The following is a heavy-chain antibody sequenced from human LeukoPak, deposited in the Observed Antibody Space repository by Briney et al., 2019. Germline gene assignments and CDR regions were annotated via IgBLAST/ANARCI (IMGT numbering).Heavy chain of an antibody. J-gene: IGHJ4*02. CDR1: GFTFSCYG. D-gene: IGHD3-22*01. CDR3: ASHDYYDSSGYYDDY. V-gene: IGHV3-30*03. Sequence: GGSLRLSCAASGFTFSCYGMHWVRQAPGKGLEWVAVISYDGSNKYYADSVKGRFTISRDNSKNTLYLQMNSLRAEDTAVYYCASHDYYDSSGYYDDYWGQGTLVTVSS. CDR2: ISYDGSNK.